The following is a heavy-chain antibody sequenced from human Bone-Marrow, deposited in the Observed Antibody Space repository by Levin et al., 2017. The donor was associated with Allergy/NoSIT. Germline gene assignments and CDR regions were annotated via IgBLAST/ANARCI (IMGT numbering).Heavy chain of an antibody. D-gene: IGHD6-19*01. V-gene: IGHV3-30*03. CDR2: ISYDGSDQ. J-gene: IGHJ4*02. CDR3: ARVELYASGWYGSLDY. CDR1: GFTFTSYG. Sequence: GGSLRLSCAASGFTFTSYGMHWVRQAPGKGLEWVAVISYDGSDQYYSDSVKGRFTISRDNSKNTLYLQMNSLRAEDTAVYFCARVELYASGWYGSLDYWGQGTLVTVSS.